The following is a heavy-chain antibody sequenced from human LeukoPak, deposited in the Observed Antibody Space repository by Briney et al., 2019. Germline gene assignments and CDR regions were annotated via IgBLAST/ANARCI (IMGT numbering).Heavy chain of an antibody. CDR1: GGSISSYY. J-gene: IGHJ3*02. CDR3: ARYSSGWRSFDI. V-gene: IGHV4-59*01. CDR2: IYYSGST. D-gene: IGHD6-19*01. Sequence: ASETLSLTCTVSGGSISSYYWSWIRQPPGKGLEWIGYIYYSGSTNYNPSLKSRVTISVDTSKNQFSLNLSSVTAADTAVYYCARYSSGWRSFDIWGQGTMVTVSS.